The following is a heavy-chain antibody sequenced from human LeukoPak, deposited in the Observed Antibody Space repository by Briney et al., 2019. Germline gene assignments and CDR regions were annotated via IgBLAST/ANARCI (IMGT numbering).Heavy chain of an antibody. J-gene: IGHJ4*02. Sequence: ASVKVSCKASGYTFTSYYMHWVRQAPGQGLEWMGRINPNSGDTNYAQKFQGRVTMTRDTSISTAYMELSRLRSDDTAVYYCARDYCSSTSCLFDYWGQGTLVSVSS. D-gene: IGHD2-2*01. CDR1: GYTFTSYY. CDR3: ARDYCSSTSCLFDY. CDR2: INPNSGDT. V-gene: IGHV1-2*06.